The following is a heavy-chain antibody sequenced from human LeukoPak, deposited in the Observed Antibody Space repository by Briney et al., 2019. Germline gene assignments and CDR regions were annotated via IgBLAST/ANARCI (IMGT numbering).Heavy chain of an antibody. CDR1: GVSISSGDYY. D-gene: IGHD5-24*01. CDR2: IYYSGST. J-gene: IGHJ4*02. CDR3: ARLRRWLQRPLEKYYFDY. V-gene: IGHV4-30-4*01. Sequence: SESLSLTCTVSGVSISSGDYYWSWIRQPPGKGLEWIGYIYYSGSTYYNPSLKSRVTISVDTSKNQFSLKLSSVTAADTAVYYCARLRRWLQRPLEKYYFDYWGQGTLVTVSS.